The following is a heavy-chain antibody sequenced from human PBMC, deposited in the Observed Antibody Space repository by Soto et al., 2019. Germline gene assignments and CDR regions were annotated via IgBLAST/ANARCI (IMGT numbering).Heavy chain of an antibody. CDR2: ISYDGSNK. CDR1: GFTFSSYA. J-gene: IGHJ4*02. D-gene: IGHD4-17*01. V-gene: IGHV3-30-3*01. CDR3: ARVGRLHYFDY. Sequence: QVQLVESGGGVVQPGRSLRLSCAASGFTFSSYAMHWVRQAPGKGLEWVAVISYDGSNKYYADSVKGRFTISRDNSKNKLFLQMNSLRAEDTAVYYCARVGRLHYFDYWGQGTLVTVSS.